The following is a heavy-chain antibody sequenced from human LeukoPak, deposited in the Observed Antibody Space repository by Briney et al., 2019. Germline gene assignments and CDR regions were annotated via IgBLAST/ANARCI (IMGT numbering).Heavy chain of an antibody. CDR2: IYSGGST. CDR3: AREGPEARSGVRAFGI. CDR1: GFTVSSNY. J-gene: IGHJ3*02. Sequence: GGSLRLSCAASGFTVSSNYMSWVRQAPGKGLEWVSVIYSGGSTYYADSVKGRFTISRDNSKNTLYLQMNSLRAEDTAVYYCAREGPEARSGVRAFGIWGQGTMVTVSS. D-gene: IGHD3-10*01. V-gene: IGHV3-66*01.